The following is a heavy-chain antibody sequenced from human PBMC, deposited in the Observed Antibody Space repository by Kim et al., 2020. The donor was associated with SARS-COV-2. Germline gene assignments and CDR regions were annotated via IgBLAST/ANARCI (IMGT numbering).Heavy chain of an antibody. D-gene: IGHD3-3*01. CDR2: INHSGST. CDR1: GGSFSNFY. J-gene: IGHJ5*02. V-gene: IGHV4-34*01. CDR3: AVHLRGRVTIPS. Sequence: SETLSLTCAVYGGSFSNFYWSWIRQPPGKGLEWIGEINHSGSTNYNPSLKSRVTISVDTSKNQFSLKLSSVTAADTAVYYCAVHLRGRVTIPSWGQGTLV.